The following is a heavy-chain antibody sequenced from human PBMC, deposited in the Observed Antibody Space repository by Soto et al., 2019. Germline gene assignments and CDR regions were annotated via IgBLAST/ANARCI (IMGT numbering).Heavy chain of an antibody. CDR3: ASGSSSWLPPFDY. CDR2: IYYSGST. D-gene: IGHD6-13*01. J-gene: IGHJ4*02. V-gene: IGHV4-39*01. Sequence: SETLSLTCTVSGGSISSSSYYWGWIRQPPGKGLEWIGSIYYSGSTYYNPSLKSRVTISVDTSKNQFSLKLSSVTAADTAVYYCASGSSSWLPPFDYWGQGTLVTVSS. CDR1: GGSISSSSYY.